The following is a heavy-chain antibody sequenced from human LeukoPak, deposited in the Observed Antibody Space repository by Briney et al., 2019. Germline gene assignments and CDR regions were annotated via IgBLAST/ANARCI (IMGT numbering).Heavy chain of an antibody. Sequence: PGGSLRLSCAASGFAFNTYAMNWVRQAPGKGLEWVSVIGGGGDNIHYADSVEGRFTISRDNSKNTLYLQMNSLRVEDTALYYGPKSRGGGGEFGGQETRATFPS. J-gene: IGHJ4*02. CDR3: PKSRGGGGEF. CDR2: IGGGGDNI. CDR1: GFAFNTYA. D-gene: IGHD3-16*01. V-gene: IGHV3-23*01.